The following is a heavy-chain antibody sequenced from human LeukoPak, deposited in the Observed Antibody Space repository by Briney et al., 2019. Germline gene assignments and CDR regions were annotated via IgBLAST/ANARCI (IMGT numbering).Heavy chain of an antibody. D-gene: IGHD5-12*01. V-gene: IGHV3-23*01. J-gene: IGHJ4*02. Sequence: GGSLRLSCAASGFTFSSYAMNWVRQAPGKGLEWVSAISGSGGSTYYADSVKGRFTISRDNSKNTLYLQMNSLRAEDTAVFYCAKVRGYSGYDWFDYWGQGTLVTVSS. CDR3: AKVRGYSGYDWFDY. CDR1: GFTFSSYA. CDR2: ISGSGGST.